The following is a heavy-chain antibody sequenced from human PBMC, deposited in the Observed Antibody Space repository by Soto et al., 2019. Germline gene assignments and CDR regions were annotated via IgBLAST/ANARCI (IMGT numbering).Heavy chain of an antibody. CDR1: GGSISSYY. D-gene: IGHD6-13*01. CDR3: ARVAAAGTQDY. Sequence: SETLSLTCTVSGGSISSYYWSWIRQPPGKGLEWIGYIYYSGSTNYNPSLKSRVTISVDTSKNQFSLKLSSVTAADTAVYYCARVAAAGTQDYWGQGTLVTVSS. V-gene: IGHV4-59*01. J-gene: IGHJ4*02. CDR2: IYYSGST.